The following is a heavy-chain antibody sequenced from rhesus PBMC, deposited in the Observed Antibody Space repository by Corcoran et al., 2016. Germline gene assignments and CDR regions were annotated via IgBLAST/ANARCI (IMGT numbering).Heavy chain of an antibody. CDR3: ARDPVGYHYGLDS. CDR1: GGSISGYYY. D-gene: IGHD5-42*01. CDR2: IYRNSERT. Sequence: QVQLQESGPGVVKPSATLSLTCAVSGGSISGYYYWSWIRQPPGTGLELNGSIYRNSERTNYNPAHKSRVTISKDTAKNQFSLKLSSVTATDTAVYDCARDPVGYHYGLDSWGQGVVVTVSS. J-gene: IGHJ6*01. V-gene: IGHV4S12*01.